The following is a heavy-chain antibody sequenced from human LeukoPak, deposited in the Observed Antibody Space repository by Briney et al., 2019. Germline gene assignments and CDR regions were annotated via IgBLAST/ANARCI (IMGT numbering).Heavy chain of an antibody. J-gene: IGHJ4*02. V-gene: IGHV3-21*01. D-gene: IGHD5-18*01. Sequence: GGSLRLSCAASGFTFSSYSMNWVRQAPGKGLEWVSSISSSRSYIYYADSVKGRFTISRDNAKNSLYLQMNSLRAEDTAVYYCAGDTAMAPRVDYWGQGTLVTVSS. CDR3: AGDTAMAPRVDY. CDR1: GFTFSSYS. CDR2: ISSSRSYI.